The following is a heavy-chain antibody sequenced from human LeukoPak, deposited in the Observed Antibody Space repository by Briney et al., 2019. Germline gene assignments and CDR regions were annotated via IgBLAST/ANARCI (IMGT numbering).Heavy chain of an antibody. V-gene: IGHV3-74*01. D-gene: IGHD5-18*01. Sequence: PGGSLRLSCAASGFTFSSYWMHWVRQAPGKALVWVSRINSDGSSTSYADSVKGRFTISRDNAKNTLYLQMNSLRAEDTAVYYCARVKASGYNRWNFDYWGQGTLVTVSS. CDR3: ARVKASGYNRWNFDY. CDR2: INSDGSST. J-gene: IGHJ4*02. CDR1: GFTFSSYW.